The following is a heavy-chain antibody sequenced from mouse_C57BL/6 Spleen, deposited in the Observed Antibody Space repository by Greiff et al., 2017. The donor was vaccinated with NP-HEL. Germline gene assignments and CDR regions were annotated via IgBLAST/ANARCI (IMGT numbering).Heavy chain of an antibody. V-gene: IGHV1-62-2*01. D-gene: IGHD1-1*01. CDR1: GYTFTEYT. J-gene: IGHJ1*03. CDR2: FYPGSGSI. Sequence: QVQLKESGAELVKPGASVKLSCKASGYTFTEYTIHWVKQRSGQGLEWIGWFYPGSGSIKYNEKFKDKATLTADKSSSTVYMELSRLTSEDSAVYFCARHELRDYGSSYWYFDVWGTGTTVTVSS. CDR3: ARHELRDYGSSYWYFDV.